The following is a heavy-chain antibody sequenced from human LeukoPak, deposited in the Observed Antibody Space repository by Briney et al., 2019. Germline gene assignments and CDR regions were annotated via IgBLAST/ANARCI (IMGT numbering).Heavy chain of an antibody. CDR3: AREVAAYGGYYYYHYMDV. CDR1: WGSISSYY. D-gene: IGHD4-23*01. J-gene: IGHJ6*03. Sequence: PSGTLSLTCPVSWGSISSYYGRWIRQPPGEGLGWSGLIFIRGGNNYNQSLTSRVTMSVDTSKNQFSLKLSSVNAADTAMYYCAREVAAYGGYYYYHYMDVWGKGTTVTISS. CDR2: IFIRGGN. V-gene: IGHV4-4*07.